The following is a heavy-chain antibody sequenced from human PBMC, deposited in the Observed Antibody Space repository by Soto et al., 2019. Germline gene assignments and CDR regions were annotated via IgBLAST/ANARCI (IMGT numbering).Heavy chain of an antibody. CDR1: GFRFSEPA. V-gene: IGHV3-49*04. Sequence: TGGSLRLSCNCSGFRFSEPAMTWVRQAPGKGLEWVGFIRNTPYGGTTDYAASVRGRFTISRDDSESIAYLQMNSLKTEDSGVYYCSRGSFGYYGPWGPGTLVTVSS. CDR3: SRGSFGYYGP. J-gene: IGHJ5*02. CDR2: IRNTPYGGTT. D-gene: IGHD2-2*03.